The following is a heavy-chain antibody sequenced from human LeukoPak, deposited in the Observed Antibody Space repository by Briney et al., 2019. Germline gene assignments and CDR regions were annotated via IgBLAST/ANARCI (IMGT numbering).Heavy chain of an antibody. CDR2: IYYSGST. CDR3: ASRSFGSGSYGP. Sequence: SETLSLTCTVSGGSISSYYWSWIRQPPGKGLEWIGYIYYSGSTNYNPSLKSRVTLSVDTSKNQFSLKLSSVTAADTAVSYCASRSFGSGSYGPWGQGTMVTVSS. J-gene: IGHJ3*01. V-gene: IGHV4-59*08. D-gene: IGHD3-10*01. CDR1: GGSISSYY.